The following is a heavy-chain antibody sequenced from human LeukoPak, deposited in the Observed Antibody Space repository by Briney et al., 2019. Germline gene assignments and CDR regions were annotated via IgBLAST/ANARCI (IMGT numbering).Heavy chain of an antibody. CDR3: AKNNDYGGSYWYFDL. J-gene: IGHJ2*01. D-gene: IGHD4-23*01. CDR2: ISYDETNK. V-gene: IGHV3-30*04. CDR1: GFTFTNYA. Sequence: GGSLRLSCAASGFTFTNYAMHWVRQAPGKGLEWVAVISYDETNKYYEDSVKGRFTIPRDSSKNTLYLQMSSLRDEDTAVYYCAKNNDYGGSYWYFDLWGRGTLVTVSS.